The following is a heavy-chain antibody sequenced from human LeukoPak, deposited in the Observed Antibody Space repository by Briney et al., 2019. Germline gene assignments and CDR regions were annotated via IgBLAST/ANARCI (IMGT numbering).Heavy chain of an antibody. Sequence: SETLSLTCTVSGGSISNYYWSWIRQSPGKGVEWIGNVYYSGSTNYNPSLKSRVTISVDTSKNQFSLRLNSVTAADTAVYYCVREGGFYFDYWGQGTLVTVSS. CDR2: VYYSGST. CDR1: GGSISNYY. D-gene: IGHD2-15*01. CDR3: VREGGFYFDY. J-gene: IGHJ4*02. V-gene: IGHV4-59*01.